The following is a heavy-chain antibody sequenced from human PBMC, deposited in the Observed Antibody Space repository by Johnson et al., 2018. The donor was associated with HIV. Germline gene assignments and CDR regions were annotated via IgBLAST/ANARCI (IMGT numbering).Heavy chain of an antibody. CDR2: INWNGGNT. Sequence: VQLVESGGGVVRPGGSLRLSCAASGFSFDDYGMSWVRQAPGKGLEWVSGINWNGGNTGYADSVKGRFTISRDNAKKSLYLQMNSLRVEDTALYYCARDRPIAAAGHDAFDIWGQGTMVTVSS. V-gene: IGHV3-20*04. D-gene: IGHD6-13*01. CDR1: GFSFDDYG. J-gene: IGHJ3*02. CDR3: ARDRPIAAAGHDAFDI.